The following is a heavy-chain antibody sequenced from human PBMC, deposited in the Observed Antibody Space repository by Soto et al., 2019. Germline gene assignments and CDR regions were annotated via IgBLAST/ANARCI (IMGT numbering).Heavy chain of an antibody. V-gene: IGHV1-3*01. CDR3: ARDLGFGLSDY. Sequence: QVQLVQSGAEVKKPGASVKVSCKASGYTFTSYAMHWVRQAPGQRLEWMGWINAGNGNTKYSQKFQGRVTITRDTSASTAYMELSGLRSEHTAVYSCARDLGFGLSDYWGQGTLVTVSS. J-gene: IGHJ4*02. CDR2: INAGNGNT. D-gene: IGHD3-10*01. CDR1: GYTFTSYA.